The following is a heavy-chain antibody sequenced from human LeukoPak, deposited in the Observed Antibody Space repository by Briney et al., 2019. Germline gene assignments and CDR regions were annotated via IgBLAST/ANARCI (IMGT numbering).Heavy chain of an antibody. CDR2: IKQDGSEK. CDR1: GFTFSSYW. V-gene: IGHV3-7*03. D-gene: IGHD3-22*01. J-gene: IGHJ3*02. CDR3: AKDIDGYYESSGYLPGVDAFDI. Sequence: PGGSLRLSCAASGFTFSSYWMSWARQAPGKGLEWVANIKQDGSEKYYVDSVKGRFTISRDNAKNSLYLQMNSLRPEDTALYYCAKDIDGYYESSGYLPGVDAFDIWGQGTMVTVSS.